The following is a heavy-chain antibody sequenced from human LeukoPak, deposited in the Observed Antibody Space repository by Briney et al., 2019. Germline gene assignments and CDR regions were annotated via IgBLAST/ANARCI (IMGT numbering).Heavy chain of an antibody. Sequence: GGSLRLSCAASGFTFSSYAMHWVRQAPGKGLEWVAVISYDGSNKYYADSVKGRFTISRDNSKNTLYLQMNSLRAEDTAVYYCARDADYGDYVADYWGQGTLVTVSS. CDR3: ARDADYGDYVADY. V-gene: IGHV3-30-3*01. D-gene: IGHD4-17*01. CDR1: GFTFSSYA. J-gene: IGHJ4*02. CDR2: ISYDGSNK.